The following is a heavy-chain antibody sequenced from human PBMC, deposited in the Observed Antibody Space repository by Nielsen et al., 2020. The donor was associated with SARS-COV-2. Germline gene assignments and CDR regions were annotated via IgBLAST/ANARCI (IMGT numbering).Heavy chain of an antibody. CDR1: GYTFTGYY. J-gene: IGHJ4*02. V-gene: IGHV1-2*02. CDR3: AKNPRVEAGWVYFDY. Sequence: ASVKVSCKASGYTFTGYYMHWVRQAPGQGLEWMGWINPNSGGTNYAQKFQGRVTMTRDTSISTAYMELNSLRAEDTAVYFCAKNPRVEAGWVYFDYWGQGTLVTVSS. D-gene: IGHD1-26*01. CDR2: INPNSGGT.